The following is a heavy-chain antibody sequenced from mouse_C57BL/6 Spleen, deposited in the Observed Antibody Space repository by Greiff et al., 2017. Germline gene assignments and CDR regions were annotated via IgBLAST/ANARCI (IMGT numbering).Heavy chain of an antibody. CDR2: INPNNGGT. V-gene: IGHV1-18*01. CDR3: ARRGLPRHYYAMDY. J-gene: IGHJ4*01. CDR1: GYTFTDYN. Sequence: EVQLQQSGPELVKPGASVKIPCKASGYTFTDYNMDWVKQSHGKSLEWIGDINPNNGGTIYNQKFKGKATLTVDKSSSTAYMELRSLTSEDTAVYYCARRGLPRHYYAMDYWGQGTSVTVSS. D-gene: IGHD2-4*01.